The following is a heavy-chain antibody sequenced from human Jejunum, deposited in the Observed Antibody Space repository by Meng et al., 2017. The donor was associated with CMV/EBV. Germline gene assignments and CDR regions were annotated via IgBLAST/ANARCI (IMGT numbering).Heavy chain of an antibody. V-gene: IGHV4-59*01. CDR3: ATAQRRLDIGFDF. CDR1: GDSINNYY. J-gene: IGHJ4*02. D-gene: IGHD1-1*01. Sequence: IVAGDSINNYYWTWIRRPPGKGLEWIGYTDYSGSTNYNPSLKSRVTISVDTSRTQFSLNLNPVTTADTAVYYCATAQRRLDIGFDFWGPGILVTVSS. CDR2: TDYSGST.